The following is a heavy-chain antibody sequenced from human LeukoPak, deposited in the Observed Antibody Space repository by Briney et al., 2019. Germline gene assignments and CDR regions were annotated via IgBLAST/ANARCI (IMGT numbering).Heavy chain of an antibody. J-gene: IGHJ6*03. V-gene: IGHV3-48*01. Sequence: GGSLRLSCAASGFTFSSYSMNWVRQAPGKGLEWVSYISSRSSTIYYADSVKGRFTISRDNAKNSLYLQMNSLRAEDTAVYYCARDRTSELWFGELFPNSHYYYYYMDVWGKGTTVTVSS. CDR2: ISSRSSTI. CDR3: ARDRTSELWFGELFPNSHYYYYYMDV. CDR1: GFTFSSYS. D-gene: IGHD3-10*01.